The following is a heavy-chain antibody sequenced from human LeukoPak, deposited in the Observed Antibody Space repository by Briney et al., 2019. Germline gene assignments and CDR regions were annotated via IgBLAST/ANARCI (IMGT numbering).Heavy chain of an antibody. Sequence: GGSLRLSCAASGFTFSSYGMHWVRQAPGKGLEWVAVISYDGSNKYYADSVKGRFTISRDNSKNTLYLQMNSLRAEDTAVYYCAKDRTHFDWFYFFDYWGQGTLVTVSS. CDR3: AKDRTHFDWFYFFDY. CDR2: ISYDGSNK. V-gene: IGHV3-30*18. CDR1: GFTFSSYG. D-gene: IGHD3-9*01. J-gene: IGHJ4*02.